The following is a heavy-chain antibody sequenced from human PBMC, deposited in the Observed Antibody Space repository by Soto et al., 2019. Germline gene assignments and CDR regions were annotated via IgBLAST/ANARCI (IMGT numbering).Heavy chain of an antibody. V-gene: IGHV3-66*01. J-gene: IGHJ6*02. CDR1: GFTVSSNY. D-gene: IGHD3-22*01. Sequence: SLRLSCAASGFTVSSNYMSWVRQAPGKGLEWVSVIYSGGSTYYADSVKGRFTISRDNSKNTLYLQMNSLRAEDMAVYYCARDRLDTYYYDSSGYPDYYYGMDVWGQGTTVTVSS. CDR2: IYSGGST. CDR3: ARDRLDTYYYDSSGYPDYYYGMDV.